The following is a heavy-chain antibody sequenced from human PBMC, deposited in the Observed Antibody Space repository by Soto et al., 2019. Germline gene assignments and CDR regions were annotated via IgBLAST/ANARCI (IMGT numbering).Heavy chain of an antibody. CDR2: IYYSGMP. Sequence: QVQLQESGPGLVKPSETLSLTCTVSGGPISSYYWTWIRQSHGKGLEWIGNIYYSGMPNDNTSLRSRVTISVDTSKKQASLKLTAVTAADTAVYYCALDRGYSFCPRINYYFDYWGQGTLVTVSS. D-gene: IGHD5-18*01. V-gene: IGHV4-59*12. CDR1: GGPISSYY. J-gene: IGHJ4*02. CDR3: ALDRGYSFCPRINYYFDY.